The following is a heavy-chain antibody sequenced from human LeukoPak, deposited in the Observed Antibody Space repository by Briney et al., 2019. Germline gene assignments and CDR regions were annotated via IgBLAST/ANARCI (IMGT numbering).Heavy chain of an antibody. D-gene: IGHD4-11*01. V-gene: IGHV4-34*01. CDR3: ARGQGTVTTH. J-gene: IGHJ4*02. CDR1: GGSFSGYY. CDR2: INHSGSA. Sequence: PSETLSLTCAVSGGSFSGYYWTWIRQPPGKGLEWIGEINHSGSANYNPSLMSRVTISLDTSKNHFSLDLSSVTAADTAVYYCARGQGTVTTHWGQGTLVTVSS.